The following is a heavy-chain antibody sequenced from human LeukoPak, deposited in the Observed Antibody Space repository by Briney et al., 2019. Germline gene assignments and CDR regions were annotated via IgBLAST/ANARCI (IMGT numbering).Heavy chain of an antibody. CDR1: GYTFTGYY. V-gene: IGHV1-2*02. Sequence: GASVKVSCKASGYTFTGYYMHWVRPAPGQGLEWMGWINPNSGGTNYAQKFQGRVTITADKSTSTAYMELSSLRSEDTAVYYCARITYYYDSSGYSFDYWGQGTLVTVSS. D-gene: IGHD3-22*01. J-gene: IGHJ4*02. CDR2: INPNSGGT. CDR3: ARITYYYDSSGYSFDY.